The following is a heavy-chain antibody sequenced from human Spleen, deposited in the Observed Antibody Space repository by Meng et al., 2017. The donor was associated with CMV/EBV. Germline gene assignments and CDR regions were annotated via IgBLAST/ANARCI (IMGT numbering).Heavy chain of an antibody. CDR2: ISGSGGST. CDR3: AKDRDYHDV. D-gene: IGHD4-17*01. V-gene: IGHV3-23*01. CDR1: GYSISSGYY. J-gene: IGHJ6*02. Sequence: ETLSLTCTVSGYSISSGYYWGWIRQPPGKGLEWVSVISGSGGSTFYADSVKGRFTISRDYVKNMLYLQMNSLRAEDTAVYYCAKDRDYHDVWGQGTTVTVSS.